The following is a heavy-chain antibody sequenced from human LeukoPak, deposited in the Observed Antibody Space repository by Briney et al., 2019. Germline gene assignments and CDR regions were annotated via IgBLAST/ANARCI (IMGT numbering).Heavy chain of an antibody. CDR2: TNPNSGGT. J-gene: IGHJ4*02. CDR1: GYTFIDYY. CDR3: ARDGGGLVPVPNE. V-gene: IGHV1-2*02. Sequence: ASVKVSCKAPGYTFIDYYIHWVRQAPGQGLEWMGWTNPNSGGTNFAQKFQGRVTMTRDTSIRTAYMELRRLTSDDTAVYYCARDGGGLVPVPNEWGQGALVTVSS. D-gene: IGHD2-8*01.